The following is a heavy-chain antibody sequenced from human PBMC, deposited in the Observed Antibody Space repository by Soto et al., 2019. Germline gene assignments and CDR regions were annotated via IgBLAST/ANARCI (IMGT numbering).Heavy chain of an antibody. V-gene: IGHV3-23*01. CDR1: GFTFSGFA. J-gene: IGHJ4*02. Sequence: GGSLRLSCRGSGFTFSGFAMNWVRQAPNKGLEWVSTMTGSGGTTYYAESVRGRFAISRDNSKNTLFLHLTALRADDTAIYFCAKQVYDGSPSPFGSWGQGTLVTVSS. CDR2: MTGSGGTT. CDR3: AKQVYDGSPSPFGS. D-gene: IGHD2-15*01.